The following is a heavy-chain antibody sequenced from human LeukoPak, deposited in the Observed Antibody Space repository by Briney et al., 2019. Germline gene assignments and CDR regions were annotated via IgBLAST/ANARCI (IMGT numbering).Heavy chain of an antibody. CDR1: GASINSGGYY. CDR3: ARVRTGSYYIDY. CDR2: IYYSGST. D-gene: IGHD1-26*01. J-gene: IGHJ4*02. Sequence: SETLSLTCTVSGASINSGGYYWSWIRQHPGKALEWIGYIYYSGSTYYNPSLKSRVTISVDTSKDQFSLKLNSVTAADTAVYYCARVRTGSYYIDYWGQGTLVTVSS. V-gene: IGHV4-61*08.